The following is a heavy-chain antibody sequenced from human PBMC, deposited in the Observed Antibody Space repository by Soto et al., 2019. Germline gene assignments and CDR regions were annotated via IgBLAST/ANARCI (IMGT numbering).Heavy chain of an antibody. CDR2: ISYDGSNK. CDR1: GFTFSSYG. CDR3: AKDRDIVGVGAAFDY. D-gene: IGHD2-15*01. J-gene: IGHJ4*02. V-gene: IGHV3-30*18. Sequence: QVQLVESGGGVVQPGRSLRLSCAASGFTFSSYGMHWVRQAPGKGLEWVAVISYDGSNKYYADSVKGRFTISRDNSKNTLYLQMNSLRAEDTAVYYCAKDRDIVGVGAAFDYWGQGTLVTVSS.